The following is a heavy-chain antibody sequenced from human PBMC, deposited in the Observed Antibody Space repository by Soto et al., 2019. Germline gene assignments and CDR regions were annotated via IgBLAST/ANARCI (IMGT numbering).Heavy chain of an antibody. CDR1: GGSISSGGYY. D-gene: IGHD6-6*01. CDR2: IYYSGST. Sequence: SETLSLTCTVSGGSISSGGYYWSWIRQHPGKGLEWIGYIYYSGSTYYNPSLKSRVTISVDTSKNQFSLKLSSVTAADTAVYYCARDPSPYSSSSGPYFDYWGQGTLVTVSS. J-gene: IGHJ4*02. CDR3: ARDPSPYSSSSGPYFDY. V-gene: IGHV4-31*03.